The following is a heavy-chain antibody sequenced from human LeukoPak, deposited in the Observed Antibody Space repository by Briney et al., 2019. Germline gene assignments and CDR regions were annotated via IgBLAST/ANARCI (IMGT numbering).Heavy chain of an antibody. CDR2: ISSSGSTI. V-gene: IGHV3-48*03. D-gene: IGHD3-10*02. J-gene: IGHJ6*04. CDR3: AELGITMIGGV. CDR1: GFTFSSYE. Sequence: GGSLRLSCAASGFTFSSYELNWVRQAAGKGLEGVSYISSSGSTIYYADFVKGRFTISRDNAKNSLYLQMNSLRAEDTAVYYCAELGITMIGGVWGKGTTVTISS.